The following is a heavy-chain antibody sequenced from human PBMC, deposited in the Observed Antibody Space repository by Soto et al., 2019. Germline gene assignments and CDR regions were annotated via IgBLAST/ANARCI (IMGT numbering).Heavy chain of an antibody. D-gene: IGHD3-22*01. CDR1: GGSFSGYY. CDR2: INHSGST. J-gene: IGHJ4*02. CDR3: ARGRRYYDSSGYYGPFWY. V-gene: IGHV4-34*01. Sequence: SETLSLTCAVYGGSFSGYYWRWIRQPPGKGLEWIGEINHSGSTNYNPSLKSRVTISVDTSKNQFSLKLSSVTAADTAVYYCARGRRYYDSSGYYGPFWYWGQGTLVTVSS.